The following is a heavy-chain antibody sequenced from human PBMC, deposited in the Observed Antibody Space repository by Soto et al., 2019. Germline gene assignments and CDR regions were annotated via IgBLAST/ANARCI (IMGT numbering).Heavy chain of an antibody. J-gene: IGHJ4*02. D-gene: IGHD6-19*01. Sequence: GGSLRLSCAASGFTFSSYGMHWVRQAPGKGLEWVAVIWYDGSNKYYADSVKGRFTISRDNSKNTLYLQMNSLRAEDTAVYYCARDGGHIAVHFDYWGQGTLVTVSS. CDR3: ARDGGHIAVHFDY. CDR2: IWYDGSNK. V-gene: IGHV3-33*01. CDR1: GFTFSSYG.